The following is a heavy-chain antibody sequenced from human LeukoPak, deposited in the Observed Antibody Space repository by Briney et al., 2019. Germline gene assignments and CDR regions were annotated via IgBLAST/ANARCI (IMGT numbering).Heavy chain of an antibody. V-gene: IGHV1-2*02. CDR3: AREGGVVVAATD. Sequence: ASVKVSCKASGYTFTGYYMHWVRQAPGQGLEWMGWINPNSGGTNYAQKFQGRVTMTRDTPISTAYMELSRLRSDDTAVYYCAREGGVVVAATDWGQGTLVTVSS. D-gene: IGHD2-15*01. CDR2: INPNSGGT. CDR1: GYTFTGYY. J-gene: IGHJ4*02.